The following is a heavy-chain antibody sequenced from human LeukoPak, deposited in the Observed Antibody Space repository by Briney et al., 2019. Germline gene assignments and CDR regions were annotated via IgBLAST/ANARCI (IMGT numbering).Heavy chain of an antibody. CDR2: ISWNSGSI. Sequence: GGSLRLSCAASGFTFDDYAMHWVRQAPGKGLEWVSGISWNSGSIGYADSVKGRLTISRDNAKNSLYLQMNSLRAEDTALYYCAACSSTSCYAGFDPWGQGTLVTVSS. CDR1: GFTFDDYA. J-gene: IGHJ5*02. CDR3: AACSSTSCYAGFDP. V-gene: IGHV3-9*01. D-gene: IGHD2-2*01.